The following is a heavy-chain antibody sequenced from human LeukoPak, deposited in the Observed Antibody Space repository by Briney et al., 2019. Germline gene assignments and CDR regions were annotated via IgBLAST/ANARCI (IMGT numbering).Heavy chain of an antibody. J-gene: IGHJ5*02. D-gene: IGHD2-2*01. V-gene: IGHV1-18*01. CDR3: ARHIVVVPAAILGWFDP. CDR1: GYTLTELS. Sequence: GASVKVSCKVSGYTLTELSMHWVRQAPGQGLEWMGWISAYNGNTNYAQKLQGRVTMTTDTSTSTAYMELSSLRSEDTAVYYCARHIVVVPAAILGWFDPWGQGTLVTVSS. CDR2: ISAYNGNT.